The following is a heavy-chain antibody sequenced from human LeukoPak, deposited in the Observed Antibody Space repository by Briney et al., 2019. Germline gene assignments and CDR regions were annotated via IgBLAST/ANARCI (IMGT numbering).Heavy chain of an antibody. CDR1: GNSISVGYY. CDR2: IYHSGNT. Sequence: PSETLSLTCTVSGNSISVGYYWGWIRQPPGKGLEWIGSIYHSGNTYYNPSLKSRLTISVDTSKNQFSLNLRSVTAADTAVYYCARDGRSDYGDINWFDPWGQGTLVTVSS. D-gene: IGHD4-17*01. J-gene: IGHJ5*02. V-gene: IGHV4-38-2*02. CDR3: ARDGRSDYGDINWFDP.